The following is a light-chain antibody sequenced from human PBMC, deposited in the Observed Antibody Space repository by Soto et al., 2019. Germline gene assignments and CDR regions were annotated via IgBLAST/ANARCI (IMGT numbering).Light chain of an antibody. CDR2: DAS. J-gene: IGKJ4*01. V-gene: IGKV3-11*01. Sequence: EIVLTQSPATLSLSPGDRATLSCRASQSVSSYLAWYQQKPGQAPRLLIYDASNRATGIPARFSGSGSGTDFTLTITPLEPEDFAVYYCKQRSNWPPTSGGGTKVEIK. CDR1: QSVSSY. CDR3: KQRSNWPPT.